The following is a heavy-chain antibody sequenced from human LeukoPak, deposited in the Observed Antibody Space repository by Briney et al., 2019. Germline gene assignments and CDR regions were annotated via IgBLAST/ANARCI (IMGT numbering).Heavy chain of an antibody. D-gene: IGHD3-10*01. J-gene: IGHJ4*02. CDR1: GFTVSSNY. CDR3: ARGRFGEFIS. CDR2: IYSGGST. V-gene: IGHV3-53*01. Sequence: GGSLRLSCAAPGFTVSSNYMSWVRQAPGKGLERVSVIYSGGSTYYADSVKGRFTISRDNSKNTLYLQMNSLRAEDTAVYYCARGRFGEFISWGQGTLVTVSS.